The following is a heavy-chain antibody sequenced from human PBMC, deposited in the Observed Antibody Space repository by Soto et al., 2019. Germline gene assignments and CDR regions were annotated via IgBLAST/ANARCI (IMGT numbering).Heavy chain of an antibody. V-gene: IGHV2-5*02. CDR1: GLSLRTTGVG. J-gene: IGHJ6*02. CDR2: LYWDDDK. Sequence: QITLKESGPTLVKPTQTLTLTCTVSGLSLRTTGVGVGWVRQPPGKALEWLALLYWDDDKRYSPSLKSRLTNTKEISEKQVALTMDNMDTVDTVTYYSVQTRCVGDCLEIYSARAYYGLGVWGQGTTVTVSS. D-gene: IGHD2-21*02. CDR3: VQTRCVGDCLEIYSARAYYGLGV.